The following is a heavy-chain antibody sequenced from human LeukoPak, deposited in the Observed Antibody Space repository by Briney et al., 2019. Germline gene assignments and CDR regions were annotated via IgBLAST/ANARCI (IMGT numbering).Heavy chain of an antibody. J-gene: IGHJ4*02. CDR3: AKGTPLYCTNGVCNGDYFDY. CDR2: ISGSGGST. Sequence: GGSLRLSCAASGFTFSSYAMSWVRQAPGKGLEWVSAISGSGGSTYYADSVKGRFTISRDNSKNTLYLQMNSLRAEDTAVYYCAKGTPLYCTNGVCNGDYFDYWGQGTLVTVSS. D-gene: IGHD2-8*01. CDR1: GFTFSSYA. V-gene: IGHV3-23*01.